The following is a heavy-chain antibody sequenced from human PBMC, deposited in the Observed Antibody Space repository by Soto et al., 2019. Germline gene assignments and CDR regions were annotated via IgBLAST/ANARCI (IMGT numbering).Heavy chain of an antibody. Sequence: PGGSLRLSCAASGFTFSSSAMTWVRQAPGKGLEWVSAISGSGGSTYYTDSVKGRFTISRDNSKNTLYLQMNSLRAEDTAVYYCARDQMVRGVIREFHYYGMDVWGQGTTVTVSS. CDR1: GFTFSSSA. J-gene: IGHJ6*02. CDR3: ARDQMVRGVIREFHYYGMDV. D-gene: IGHD3-10*01. V-gene: IGHV3-23*01. CDR2: ISGSGGST.